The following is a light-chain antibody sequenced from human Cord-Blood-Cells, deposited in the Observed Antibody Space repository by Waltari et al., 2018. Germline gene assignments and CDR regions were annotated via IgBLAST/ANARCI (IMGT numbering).Light chain of an antibody. Sequence: DIQMTQYTSTLSASVGDRVTITCRASQSISSWLAWYQQKPGKAPKLLIYDASSLESVVPSRFSGSGSGTEFTLTISSLQPDDFATYYCQQYNSYSRTFGQGTKVEIK. J-gene: IGKJ1*01. CDR1: QSISSW. V-gene: IGKV1-5*01. CDR3: QQYNSYSRT. CDR2: DAS.